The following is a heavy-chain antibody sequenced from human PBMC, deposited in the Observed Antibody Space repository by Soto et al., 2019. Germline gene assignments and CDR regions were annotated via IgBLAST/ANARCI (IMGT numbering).Heavy chain of an antibody. CDR2: ISGTGGST. V-gene: IGHV3-23*01. D-gene: IGHD6-6*01. Sequence: EVQLLESGGGLEQPGGSLRLSCAASGFTFSTYAMSWVRQAPGKGLEWVSAISGTGGSTYYADSVKGRFTISRDNSKNTLYLQMNSLRAEDTAVYYCAKNWDTTSSSSSHWGQGTLVTVSS. J-gene: IGHJ4*02. CDR3: AKNWDTTSSSSSH. CDR1: GFTFSTYA.